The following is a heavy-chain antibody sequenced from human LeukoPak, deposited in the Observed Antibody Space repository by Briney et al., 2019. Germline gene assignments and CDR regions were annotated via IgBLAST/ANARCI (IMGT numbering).Heavy chain of an antibody. V-gene: IGHV3-7*03. J-gene: IGHJ4*02. D-gene: IGHD2-15*01. CDR3: ARDNLLYCSGGSCYVDY. CDR1: AFTFSIYA. CDR2: IKQDGSEK. Sequence: GGYLRLSCIASAFTFSIYAMSWVRQAPGKGLEWVDNIKQDGSEKYYVDSVKGRFTISRDNAKNSLYLQMNSLRAEDTAVYYCARDNLLYCSGGSCYVDYWGQGTLVTVSS.